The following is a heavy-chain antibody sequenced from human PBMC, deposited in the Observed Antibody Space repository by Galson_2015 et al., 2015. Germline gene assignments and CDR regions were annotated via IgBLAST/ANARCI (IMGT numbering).Heavy chain of an antibody. CDR3: ARDLRYGTDTFDL. J-gene: IGHJ3*01. Sequence: SLRLSCAASGFTFSNYWMSWVRQAPGKGLEWVADIKKDGSEKYYMDSVKGRFTISRDNAKNSLFLQMNSLRAEDTAVYFCARDLRYGTDTFDLWGQGTMVTVSS. D-gene: IGHD4-17*01. CDR1: GFTFSNYW. CDR2: IKKDGSEK. V-gene: IGHV3-7*01.